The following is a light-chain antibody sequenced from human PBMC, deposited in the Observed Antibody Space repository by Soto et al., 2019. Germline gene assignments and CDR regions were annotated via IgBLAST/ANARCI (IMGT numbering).Light chain of an antibody. CDR3: GAWDDNLYVVL. CDR2: DNV. Sequence: QSVLTQPPSVSAAPGQKVTISCSGNSANIATNYVSWYQQFPGTAPKLVIYDNVRRPSEIPDRFSGSKSGTSATLDITGLQTGDEADYYCGAWDDNLYVVLFGGGTKLTVL. V-gene: IGLV1-51*01. J-gene: IGLJ2*01. CDR1: SANIATNY.